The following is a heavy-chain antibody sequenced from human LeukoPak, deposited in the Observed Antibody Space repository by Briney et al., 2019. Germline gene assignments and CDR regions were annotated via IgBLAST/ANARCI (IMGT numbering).Heavy chain of an antibody. V-gene: IGHV4-59*12. Sequence: SETLSLTCTVSGGSLSSYYWSWIRQPPGKGLEYIGYIYYSGITIYNPSLKSRVTISVDTSNNQFSLKLSSVTAADTAVYYCARLLYGDHFDYWGQGTLVTVSA. CDR1: GGSLSSYY. J-gene: IGHJ4*02. CDR3: ARLLYGDHFDY. CDR2: IYYSGIT. D-gene: IGHD4-17*01.